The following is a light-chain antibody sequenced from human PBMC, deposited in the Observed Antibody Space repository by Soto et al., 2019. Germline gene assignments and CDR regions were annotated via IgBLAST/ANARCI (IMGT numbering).Light chain of an antibody. CDR2: KAS. CDR3: KQYNDNWT. CDR1: QSISSW. V-gene: IGKV1-5*03. J-gene: IGKJ1*01. Sequence: DIQMTQSPSTLSASVGDRVTITCRASQSISSWLAWYQQKPGKAPKLLIYKASTLQSGVPSRFIGSGSGTEFTLAISSLQPDDSATYYCKQYNDNWTFGQGTKVEIK.